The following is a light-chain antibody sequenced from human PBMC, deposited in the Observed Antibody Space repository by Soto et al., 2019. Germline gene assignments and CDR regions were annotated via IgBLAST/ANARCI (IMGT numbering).Light chain of an antibody. CDR1: QGISSY. CDR2: AAS. CDR3: QKYNSAPQT. Sequence: DIQLTQSPSFLSASVGDRVTITCRTSQGISSYLAWYQQKPGKAPKLLIYAASTLQSGVPSRFSGSGSGTEFTLTISSLQPEDCATYYCQKYNSAPQTFGQGTKVDVK. J-gene: IGKJ1*01. V-gene: IGKV1-9*01.